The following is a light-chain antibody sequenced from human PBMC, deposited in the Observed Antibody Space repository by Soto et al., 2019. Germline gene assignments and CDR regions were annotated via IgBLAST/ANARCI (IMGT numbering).Light chain of an antibody. CDR2: EVS. CDR1: SSDVGGYNY. J-gene: IGLJ3*02. Sequence: QSALTQPASVSGSPGQSITISCTGTSSDVGGYNYVSWYQQHPGKAPKLIIYEVSNRPSGVSNRFSGSKSGNTASLTISGLQAEDEADYYCSSYRNTITGVFGGGTKLTVL. CDR3: SSYRNTITGV. V-gene: IGLV2-14*01.